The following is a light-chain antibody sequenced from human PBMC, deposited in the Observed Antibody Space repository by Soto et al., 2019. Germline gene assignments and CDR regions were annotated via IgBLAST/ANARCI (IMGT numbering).Light chain of an antibody. V-gene: IGKV3-20*01. CDR3: QQYGSSQTWT. Sequence: EIVLTQSPGTLSLSPGERATLSCRASQSVSSSYLAWYQQKPGQAPRLLIYGASSRVTGIPDRFSGSGSGTDFTLTISRLEPEDFAVYYCQQYGSSQTWTFGQGTKVEIK. J-gene: IGKJ1*01. CDR2: GAS. CDR1: QSVSSSY.